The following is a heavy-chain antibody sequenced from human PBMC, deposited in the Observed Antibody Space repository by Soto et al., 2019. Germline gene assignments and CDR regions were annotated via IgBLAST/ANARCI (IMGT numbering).Heavy chain of an antibody. V-gene: IGHV4-59*01. J-gene: IGHJ4*02. CDR2: IYYSGST. CDR3: ARDNGDYGFDY. D-gene: IGHD4-17*01. Sequence: PSETLSLTCTVSGGSISSYYWSWIRQPPGKGLEWIGYIYYSGSTNYNPSLKSRVTISVDTSKNQFSLKLSSVTAADTAVYYCARDNGDYGFDYWGQGTLVTVS. CDR1: GGSISSYY.